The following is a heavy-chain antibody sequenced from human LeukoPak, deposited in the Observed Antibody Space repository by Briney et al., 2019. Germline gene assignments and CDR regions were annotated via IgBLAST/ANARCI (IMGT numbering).Heavy chain of an antibody. V-gene: IGHV1-18*01. CDR2: ISAYNGNT. Sequence: ASVKVSCKASGYTFTNYVITWVRQAPGQGLEWLGWISAYNGNTKYAQQFQGRLTLTTDTSTSTAYMELRRLRSDDTAVYYCARGIQQWLTGPLDPWGQGTLVTVSS. D-gene: IGHD5-24*01. J-gene: IGHJ5*02. CDR1: GYTFTNYV. CDR3: ARGIQQWLTGPLDP.